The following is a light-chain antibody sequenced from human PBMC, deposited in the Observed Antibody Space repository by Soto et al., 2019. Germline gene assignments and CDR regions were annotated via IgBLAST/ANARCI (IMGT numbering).Light chain of an antibody. J-gene: IGKJ3*01. V-gene: IGKV3-11*01. CDR3: QQRSHWPT. CDR1: QSVSSY. CDR2: DAA. Sequence: EIVLTQSPATLSLSPGERATLSCRASQSVSSYLAWYQQKPGQAPRLLIYDAANRATCIPARFSGSGSGTDFTLTISSLEPEAFAFYYCQQRSHWPTFGPGTKVDIK.